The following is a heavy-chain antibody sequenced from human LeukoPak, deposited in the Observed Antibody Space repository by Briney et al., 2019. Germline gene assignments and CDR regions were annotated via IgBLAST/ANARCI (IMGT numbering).Heavy chain of an antibody. CDR2: IFGSGGSA. V-gene: IGHV3-23*01. CDR3: ARVGCSTSCYGFGYFYYYMDV. J-gene: IGHJ6*03. D-gene: IGHD2-2*01. Sequence: GGSLRLSCAASGFTFNNYAMYWVRQAPGKGLEWISGIFGSGGSAHYADSVKGRFTISRDNSKNTLYLQMNSLRAEDTAVYYCARVGCSTSCYGFGYFYYYMDVWGKGTTVTVSS. CDR1: GFTFNNYA.